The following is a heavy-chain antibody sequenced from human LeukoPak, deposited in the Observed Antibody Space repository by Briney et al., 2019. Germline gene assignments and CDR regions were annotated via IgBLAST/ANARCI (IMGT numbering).Heavy chain of an antibody. J-gene: IGHJ3*02. Sequence: SETLSLTCTVSGGSISSYYWSWIRQPPGKGLEWIGYIYYSGSTYYNPSLKSRVTISVDTSKNQFSLKLSSVTAADTAVYYCARKSGDDYGDYERPNDDAFDIWGQGTMVTVSS. CDR3: ARKSGDDYGDYERPNDDAFDI. CDR1: GGSISSYY. V-gene: IGHV4-59*12. D-gene: IGHD4-17*01. CDR2: IYYSGST.